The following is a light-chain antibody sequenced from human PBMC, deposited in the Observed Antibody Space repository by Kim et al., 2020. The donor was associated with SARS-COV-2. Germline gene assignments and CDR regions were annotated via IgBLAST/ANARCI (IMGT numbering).Light chain of an antibody. Sequence: DILMTQSPATLSVSPGERATLSCKGSQSVSSNLAWYQQKPGQAPRLLLYCASTRATGSPARFSGSGSGTEFTLTISSMHSEDFAMYYCQQYYDWPLTVGGGTTVDIK. CDR2: CAS. V-gene: IGKV3-15*01. J-gene: IGKJ4*01. CDR3: QQYYDWPLT. CDR1: QSVSSN.